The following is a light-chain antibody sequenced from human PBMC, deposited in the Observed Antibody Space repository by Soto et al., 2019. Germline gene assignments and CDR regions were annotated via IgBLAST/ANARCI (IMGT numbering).Light chain of an antibody. V-gene: IGKV1-5*01. Sequence: DIQMTQSPSTLSSSALERFTITCGASQSCGGLLAWYQQKPGKAPKLLIFAASSLENGVPPRFSGNGSGTEFTLTITSLQPDDFATYHCQQYKSFPWTFGQGTKVDIK. J-gene: IGKJ1*01. CDR3: QQYKSFPWT. CDR1: QSCGGL. CDR2: AAS.